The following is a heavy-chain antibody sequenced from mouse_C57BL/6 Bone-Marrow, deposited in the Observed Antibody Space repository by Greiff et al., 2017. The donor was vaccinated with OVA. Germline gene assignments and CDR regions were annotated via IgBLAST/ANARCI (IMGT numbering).Heavy chain of an antibody. V-gene: IGHV5-17*01. J-gene: IGHJ3*01. Sequence: EVQLVESGGGLVKPGGSLKLSCAASGFTFSDYGMHWVRQAPEKGLEWVAYISSGSSTIYYADTVKGRFTISRDNAKNTLFLQMTSLRSEDTAMYYCARGDYYGSSYPPWFAYWGQGTLVTVSA. CDR3: ARGDYYGSSYPPWFAY. CDR2: ISSGSSTI. D-gene: IGHD1-1*01. CDR1: GFTFSDYG.